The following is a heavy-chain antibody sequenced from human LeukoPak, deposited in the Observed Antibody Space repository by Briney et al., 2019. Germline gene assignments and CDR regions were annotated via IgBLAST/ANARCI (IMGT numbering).Heavy chain of an antibody. J-gene: IGHJ4*02. D-gene: IGHD3-22*01. V-gene: IGHV4-39*07. CDR2: MYYSGSA. CDR1: GGSISSSNYY. Sequence: PSETLSLTCTVSGGSISSSNYYWGWIRQPPGKGLEWVGSMYYSGSAYYNPSLKSRVTISLDTSKNQFSLRMSSVTAADTAVYYCARDTSPDYWETRGYYDSWGQGTLVTVSS. CDR3: ARDTSPDYWETRGYYDS.